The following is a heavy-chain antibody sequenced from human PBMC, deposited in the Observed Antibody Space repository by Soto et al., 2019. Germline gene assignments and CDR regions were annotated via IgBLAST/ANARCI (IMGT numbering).Heavy chain of an antibody. CDR3: TRGWLGVSAGQN. D-gene: IGHD3-10*01. CDR2: IYDNGNT. V-gene: IGHV3-53*01. J-gene: IGHJ1*01. CDR1: GFIVSTTY. Sequence: GGSLRLSCVASGFIVSTTYMSWVRQAPEKGLEWVSVIYDNGNTYYADSVRGRFTISRGNSKNTLSLQMTTLRAEDTAVYYCTRGWLGVSAGQNWGQGTQVNVSS.